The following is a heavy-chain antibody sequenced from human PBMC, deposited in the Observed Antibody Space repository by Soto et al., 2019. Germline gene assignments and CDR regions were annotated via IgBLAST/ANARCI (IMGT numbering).Heavy chain of an antibody. CDR2: IYHSGST. Sequence: KTLETLSLTCAVSGGSISSGGYSWSWIRQPPGKGLEWIGYIYHSGSTYYNPSLKSRVTISVDRSKNQFSLKLSSVTAADTAVYYCARAQNLYFDYWGQGTLVTVSS. J-gene: IGHJ4*02. CDR3: ARAQNLYFDY. CDR1: GGSISSGGYS. V-gene: IGHV4-30-2*01.